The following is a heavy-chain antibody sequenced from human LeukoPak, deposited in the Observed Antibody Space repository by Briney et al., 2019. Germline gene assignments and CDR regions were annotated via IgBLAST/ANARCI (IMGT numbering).Heavy chain of an antibody. CDR1: GYTFTSYG. D-gene: IGHD5-24*01. V-gene: IGHV1-18*01. CDR2: ISAYNGNT. Sequence: GASLKLSFAASGYTFTSYGISWVRRAPGQGVEWMGWISAYNGNTNYAQKLQGRVTMTPDTSTSTAYMELRSVRSGDTAVYYCAREEMATIIGGGNWFDPWGQGTLVTVSS. J-gene: IGHJ5*02. CDR3: AREEMATIIGGGNWFDP.